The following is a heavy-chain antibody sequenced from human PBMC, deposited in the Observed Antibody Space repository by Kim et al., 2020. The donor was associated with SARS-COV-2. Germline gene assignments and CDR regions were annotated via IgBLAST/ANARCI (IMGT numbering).Heavy chain of an antibody. J-gene: IGHJ6*02. V-gene: IGHV3-30*04. CDR2: ISYDGSNK. D-gene: IGHD3-22*01. CDR3: ASQYYYDSSGYYWPGYYYYGMDV. CDR1: GLTFSSYA. Sequence: GGSLRLSCAASGLTFSSYAMHWVRQAPGKGLEWVAVISYDGSNKYYADSVKGRFTISRDNSKNTLYLQMNSLRAEDTAVYYCASQYYYDSSGYYWPGYYYYGMDVWGQGTTVTVSS.